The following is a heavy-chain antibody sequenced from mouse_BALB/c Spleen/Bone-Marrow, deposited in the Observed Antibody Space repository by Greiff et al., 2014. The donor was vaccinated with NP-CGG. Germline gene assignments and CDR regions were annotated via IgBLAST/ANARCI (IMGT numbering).Heavy chain of an antibody. Sequence: QVQLQQSGAELVRPGASVKLSCKASGYTFTSYWMNWVKQRPEQGLGWIGRIDPYDSETHYNQKFNDKAILTVDKSSSTAYMQLSSLTSEDSAVYYCARGRDYDVFAYWGQGTLVTVSA. CDR3: ARGRDYDVFAY. CDR2: IDPYDSET. J-gene: IGHJ3*01. CDR1: GYTFTSYW. V-gene: IGHV1-52*01. D-gene: IGHD2-4*01.